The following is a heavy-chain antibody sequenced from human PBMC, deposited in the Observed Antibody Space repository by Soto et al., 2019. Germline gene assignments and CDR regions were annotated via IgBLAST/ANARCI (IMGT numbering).Heavy chain of an antibody. Sequence: ASVKVSCKASGYTFTSYGISWVRQAPGQGLEWMGWISAYNGNTNYAQKLQGRVTMTTDTSTSTAYMELRSLRADDTAVYFCARVTAMIAHYYYGMDVWGQGTTVTV. V-gene: IGHV1-18*01. J-gene: IGHJ6*01. CDR2: ISAYNGNT. CDR1: GYTFTSYG. CDR3: ARVTAMIAHYYYGMDV. D-gene: IGHD5-18*01.